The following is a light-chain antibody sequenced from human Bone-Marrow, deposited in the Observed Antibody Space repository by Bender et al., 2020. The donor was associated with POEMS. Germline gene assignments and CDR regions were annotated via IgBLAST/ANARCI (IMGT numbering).Light chain of an antibody. CDR3: QAWDSRAALYV. CDR1: KLGEKY. Sequence: SYELTQPPSVSVSPGQTATITCFGDKLGEKYVFWYQQKPGQSPLLVIYEDKKRPSGIPERFSGSNSGNIATLTISGTQAMDEADYYCQAWDSRAALYVFGTGTKVTVL. V-gene: IGLV3-1*01. CDR2: EDK. J-gene: IGLJ1*01.